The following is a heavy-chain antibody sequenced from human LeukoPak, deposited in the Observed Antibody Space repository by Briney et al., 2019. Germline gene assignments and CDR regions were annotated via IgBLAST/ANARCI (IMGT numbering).Heavy chain of an antibody. CDR3: ARVYDSSGYYVVY. CDR2: MNPNSGNT. Sequence: ASVKVSCKASGYTFTSYDINWVRQATGQGLEWMGWMNPNSGNTGYAQKFQGRVTMTRNTSISTAYMELSSLRSEDTAVYYCARVYDSSGYYVVYWGQGTLVTVPS. D-gene: IGHD3-22*01. J-gene: IGHJ4*02. V-gene: IGHV1-8*01. CDR1: GYTFTSYD.